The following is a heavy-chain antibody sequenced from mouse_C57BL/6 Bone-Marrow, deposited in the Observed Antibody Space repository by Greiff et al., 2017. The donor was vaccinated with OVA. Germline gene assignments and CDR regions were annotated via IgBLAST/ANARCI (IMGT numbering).Heavy chain of an antibody. CDR3: ARRAITTVVATDWYFDV. V-gene: IGHV5-15*04. Sequence: DVMLVESGGGLVQPGGSLKLSCAASGFTFSDYGMAWVRQAPRKGPEWVAFISNLAYSIYYADTVTGRFTISRENAKNTLYLEMSRLRSEDTAMYYCARRAITTVVATDWYFDVWGTGTTVTVSS. CDR2: ISNLAYSI. D-gene: IGHD1-1*01. J-gene: IGHJ1*03. CDR1: GFTFSDYG.